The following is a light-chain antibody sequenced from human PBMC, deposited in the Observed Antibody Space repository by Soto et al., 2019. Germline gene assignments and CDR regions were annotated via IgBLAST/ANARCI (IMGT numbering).Light chain of an antibody. J-gene: IGLJ3*02. CDR3: GAWDDTGPGRWV. CDR1: RSNIGNNI. CDR2: RTA. V-gene: IGLV1-44*01. Sequence: QSALTQPPSASGTPGQMITISCAGSRSNIGNNIVTWFQQLPGAAPKVVIYRTAQRPSGVPDRFSGSKSGTSASLAISGLQAEDEADYYCGAWDDTGPGRWVFGGGTKLTVL.